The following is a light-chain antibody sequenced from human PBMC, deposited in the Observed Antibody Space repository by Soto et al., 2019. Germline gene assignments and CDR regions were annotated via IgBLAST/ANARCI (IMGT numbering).Light chain of an antibody. Sequence: EIVMTQSPATLSLSPGERATLSCRASQSVSRNLAWYQQKPDQAPRRLIYAASTRATGIPARFSGSGSGTEFTLTISSLKSEDVAVYYCQEYNNWPYTFGQGTKLEIK. CDR3: QEYNNWPYT. CDR2: AAS. J-gene: IGKJ2*01. V-gene: IGKV3-15*01. CDR1: QSVSRN.